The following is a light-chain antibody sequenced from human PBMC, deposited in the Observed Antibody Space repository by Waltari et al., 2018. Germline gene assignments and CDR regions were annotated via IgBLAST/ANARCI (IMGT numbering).Light chain of an antibody. V-gene: IGKV1-39*01. J-gene: IGKJ3*01. CDR1: QSISSY. CDR2: AAS. Sequence: DIQLTQSPSSLSASVGDSVTSTCRARQSISSYLNWDQQKPGKAPKILIYAASSLQSAVPYRFRGTGSGTDVTLTISSLRPEDFATYYCQQSYSTSCTFGPGTKVDIK. CDR3: QQSYSTSCT.